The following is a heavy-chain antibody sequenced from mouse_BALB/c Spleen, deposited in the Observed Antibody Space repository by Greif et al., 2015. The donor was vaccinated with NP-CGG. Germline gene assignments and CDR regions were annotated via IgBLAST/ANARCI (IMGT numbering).Heavy chain of an antibody. J-gene: IGHJ4*01. V-gene: IGHV5-17*02. CDR2: ISSGSSTI. CDR1: GFTFSSFG. CDR3: ARTTVVAYYAMDY. Sequence: EVQGVESGGGLVQPGGSRKLSCAASGFTFSSFGMHWVRQAPEKGLEWVAYISSGSSTIYYADTVEGRFTISRDNPKNTLFLQMTSLRSEDTAMYYCARTTVVAYYAMDYWGQGTSVTVSS. D-gene: IGHD1-1*01.